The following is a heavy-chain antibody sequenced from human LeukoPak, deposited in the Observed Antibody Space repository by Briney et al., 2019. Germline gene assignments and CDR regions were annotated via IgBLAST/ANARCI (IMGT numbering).Heavy chain of an antibody. D-gene: IGHD2-21*02. CDR1: GFTFSSYA. V-gene: IGHV3-23*01. J-gene: IGHJ4*02. CDR3: AKDSYDCPWSHFDY. CDR2: ISGSGGST. Sequence: GGSLRLSCAASGFTFSSYAMSWVRQAPGKGLEWVAAISGSGGSTYYADSVKGRFTISRDNSKNTLYLQMNSLRAEDTAVYYCAKDSYDCPWSHFDYWGQGTLVTVSS.